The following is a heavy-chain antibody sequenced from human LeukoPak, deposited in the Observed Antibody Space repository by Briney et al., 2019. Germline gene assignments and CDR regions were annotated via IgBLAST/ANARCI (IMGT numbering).Heavy chain of an antibody. CDR3: ARSGGWNYYGMDV. Sequence: ASVKVSCKASGYTFINYYSHWVRQAPGQGLEWMGMINPSGGITNYALKFQGRVTMTRDTSTSTVYMELRSLRFEDTAVYYCARSGGWNYYGMDVWGQGTTVTVSS. J-gene: IGHJ6*02. CDR2: INPSGGIT. CDR1: GYTFINYY. V-gene: IGHV1-46*01. D-gene: IGHD2-15*01.